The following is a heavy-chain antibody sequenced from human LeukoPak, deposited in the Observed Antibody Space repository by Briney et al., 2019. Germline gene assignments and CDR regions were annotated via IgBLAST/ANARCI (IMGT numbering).Heavy chain of an antibody. CDR1: GFTFSSYE. Sequence: GGSLRLSCAASGFTFSSYEMNWVRQAPGKGLEWVSYISSSGSTIYNADSVRGRFTISRDNSKNTLYLQMNSLRAEDTAVYYCAKVAAAAGKGVTLFDYWGQGTLVTVSS. J-gene: IGHJ4*02. CDR3: AKVAAAAGKGVTLFDY. D-gene: IGHD6-13*01. CDR2: ISSSGSTI. V-gene: IGHV3-48*03.